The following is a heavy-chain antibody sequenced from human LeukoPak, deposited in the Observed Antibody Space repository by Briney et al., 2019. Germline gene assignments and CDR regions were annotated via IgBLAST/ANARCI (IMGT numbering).Heavy chain of an antibody. V-gene: IGHV4-31*11. Sequence: SQTLSLTCAVSGGSISSGGYSWSWIRQPPGKGLEWIGYIYYSGSTYYNPSLKSRVTISVDTSKNQFSLKLSSVTAADTAVYYCARALRGNWFDPWGQGTLVTVSS. J-gene: IGHJ5*02. D-gene: IGHD3-10*01. CDR2: IYYSGST. CDR3: ARALRGNWFDP. CDR1: GGSISSGGYS.